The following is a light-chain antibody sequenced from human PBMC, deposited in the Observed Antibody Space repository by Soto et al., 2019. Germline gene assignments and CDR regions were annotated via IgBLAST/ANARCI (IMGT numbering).Light chain of an antibody. CDR1: QSVSNNY. Sequence: GVSMSVGAVSLTPEERAPLSCIASQSVSNNYLAWYQQNPGQAPRLLIYGASNRATGIPDRFSGSGSGTDFTLTISSIEPEDFAVYYCQQRSNWPITSGHGKR. V-gene: IGKV3D-20*02. J-gene: IGKJ5*01. CDR3: QQRSNWPIT. CDR2: GAS.